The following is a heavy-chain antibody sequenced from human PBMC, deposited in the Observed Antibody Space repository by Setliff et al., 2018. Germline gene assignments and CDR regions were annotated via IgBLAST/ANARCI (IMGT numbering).Heavy chain of an antibody. CDR2: IASKAYGGTT. J-gene: IGHJ4*02. D-gene: IGHD3-22*01. V-gene: IGHV3-49*04. CDR3: TRDPPTMIVAHYYFDY. Sequence: PGGSLRLSCTASGFTFGDYAMSWVRQAPGKGLEWVGFIASKAYGGTTEYAASVKGRFTISRDDSKSIAYLQMNSLKTEDTAVYYCTRDPPTMIVAHYYFDYWGQGTLVTVSS. CDR1: GFTFGDYA.